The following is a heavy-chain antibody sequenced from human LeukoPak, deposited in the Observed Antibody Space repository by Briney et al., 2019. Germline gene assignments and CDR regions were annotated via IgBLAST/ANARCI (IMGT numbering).Heavy chain of an antibody. V-gene: IGHV3-15*01. J-gene: IGHJ4*02. CDR1: GFTFSNAW. CDR3: TTVFSGGISDY. Sequence: PGGSLRLSCAASGFTFSNAWMSWVRQAPGKGLEWVGRIKSKTDDWTTDYAAPVKGRFNISRDDSKITLYLQMNSLKAEDTAVYYCTTVFSGGISDYWGQGTLVTVSS. D-gene: IGHD1-14*01. CDR2: IKSKTDDWTT.